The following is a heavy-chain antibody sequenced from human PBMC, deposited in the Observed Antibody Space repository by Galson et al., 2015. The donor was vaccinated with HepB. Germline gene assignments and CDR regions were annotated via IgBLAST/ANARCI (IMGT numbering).Heavy chain of an antibody. CDR3: AREKADEDYGMDV. J-gene: IGHJ6*02. CDR1: GFTFSSFA. V-gene: IGHV3-30-3*01. CDR2: TSYDGSNN. D-gene: IGHD2-15*01. Sequence: SLRLSCAASGFTFSSFAMHWVRQAPGKGLEWVAITSYDGSNNFYADSVQGRFTVSRDNSKETLYLQMNSLRVEDTAVYYCAREKADEDYGMDVWGQGATVAVSS.